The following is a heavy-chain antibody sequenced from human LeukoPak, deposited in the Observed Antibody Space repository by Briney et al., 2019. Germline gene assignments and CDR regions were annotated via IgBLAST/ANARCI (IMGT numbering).Heavy chain of an antibody. Sequence: QTGGSLRLSCAASGFTFSTYAMSWVRQAPGKGLEWVSSISGSSGSTFYADSVKGRFTISRDSSKNTLYLQMNSLRAGDTAIYYCAKDIVVVPAMGDAFDIWGQGTMVTVSS. CDR3: AKDIVVVPAMGDAFDI. CDR2: ISGSSGST. V-gene: IGHV3-23*01. CDR1: GFTFSTYA. D-gene: IGHD2-2*01. J-gene: IGHJ3*02.